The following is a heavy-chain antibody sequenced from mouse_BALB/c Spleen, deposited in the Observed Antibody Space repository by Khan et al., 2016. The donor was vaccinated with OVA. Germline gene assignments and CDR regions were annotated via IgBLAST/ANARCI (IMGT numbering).Heavy chain of an antibody. CDR1: GYTFTDYY. J-gene: IGHJ3*01. Sequence: VQLQESGAELARPGASVTLSCKASGYTFTDYYINWMRQRTGQGLEWIGEIYPGSDNTYYNEKFKGKATLTADKSSSTAYMHLSRLTSEDSAVYFCAREWAAWFPYWGQGTLVTVSA. CDR3: AREWAAWFPY. CDR2: IYPGSDNT. V-gene: IGHV1-77*01.